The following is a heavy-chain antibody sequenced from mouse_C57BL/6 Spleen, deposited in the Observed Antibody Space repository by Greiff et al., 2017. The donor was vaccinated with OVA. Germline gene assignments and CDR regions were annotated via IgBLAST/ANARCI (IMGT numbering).Heavy chain of an antibody. CDR1: GYTFTDYY. D-gene: IGHD2-5*01. CDR2: INPYNGGT. Sequence: VQLQQSGPVLVQPGASVKMSCKASGYTFTDYYMNWVKQSHGKSLEWIGVINPYNGGTSYNQKFKGKATLTVDKSSSTAYMELNSLTSEDSAVYYCARRGKNSNYAYFDYWGQGTTLTVSS. J-gene: IGHJ2*01. V-gene: IGHV1-19*01. CDR3: ARRGKNSNYAYFDY.